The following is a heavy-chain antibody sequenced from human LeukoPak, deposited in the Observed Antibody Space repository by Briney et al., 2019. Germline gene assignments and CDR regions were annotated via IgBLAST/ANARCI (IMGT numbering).Heavy chain of an antibody. CDR3: AKVTGYYEVGFDY. D-gene: IGHD3-9*01. CDR1: GDSISSHY. Sequence: SETLSLTCTVSGDSISSHYWSWIRQPPGKGLEWIGYISHSGSTKYNPSLESRVTISVDTSKNQFSLKLSSVTAADTAIYYCAKVTGYYEVGFDYWGQGTLVTVSS. J-gene: IGHJ4*02. V-gene: IGHV4-59*11. CDR2: ISHSGST.